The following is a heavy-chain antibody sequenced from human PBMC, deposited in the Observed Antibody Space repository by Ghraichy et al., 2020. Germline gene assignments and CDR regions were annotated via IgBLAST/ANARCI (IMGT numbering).Heavy chain of an antibody. Sequence: GESLNISCAASGFRISTYAMHWVRQAPGKGLEWVAVISFDGSSKYNADAVKGRFTISRDSSKNTLYLQMNSLRTDDTAVYYCARDGPQAVANTRGDACEIWGQGTMITVSS. V-gene: IGHV3-30-3*01. CDR2: ISFDGSSK. CDR3: ARDGPQAVANTRGDACEI. CDR1: GFRISTYA. D-gene: IGHD6-19*01. J-gene: IGHJ3*02.